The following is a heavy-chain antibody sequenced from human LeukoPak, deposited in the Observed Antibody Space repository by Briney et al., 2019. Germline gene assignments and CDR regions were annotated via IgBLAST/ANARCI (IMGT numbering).Heavy chain of an antibody. V-gene: IGHV3-73*01. CDR3: TRYNVGFES. D-gene: IGHD1-1*01. Sequence: GGSLRLSCAASGFTFGGSAMHWVRQASGKGLEWVGRIRSKANSYATSYAASVKGRFALSRDDSKNTAYLQMNSLKTEDTAVYYCTRYNVGFESWGQGTLVTVSS. J-gene: IGHJ4*02. CDR1: GFTFGGSA. CDR2: IRSKANSYAT.